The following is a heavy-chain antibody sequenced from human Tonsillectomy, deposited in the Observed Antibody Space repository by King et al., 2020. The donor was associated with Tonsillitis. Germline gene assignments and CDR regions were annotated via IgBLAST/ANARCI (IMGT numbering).Heavy chain of an antibody. D-gene: IGHD2-21*02. J-gene: IGHJ3*02. V-gene: IGHV4-38-2*02. Sequence: LQLQESGPGLVKPSETLSLTCAVSGYSISSGYYWGWIRQPPGKGLEWIGSIYHSGSTYYNPSLKSRVTISVDTSKNQFSLKLSSVTAADTAVYYCARENSVVVTALDAFDIWGQGTMVTVSS. CDR3: ARENSVVVTALDAFDI. CDR1: GYSISSGYY. CDR2: IYHSGST.